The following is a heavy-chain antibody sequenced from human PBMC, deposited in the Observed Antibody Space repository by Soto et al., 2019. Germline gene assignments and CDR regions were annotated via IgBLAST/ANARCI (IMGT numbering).Heavy chain of an antibody. V-gene: IGHV1-46*03. J-gene: IGHJ4*01. CDR2: LIPSGGST. CDR3: ARGDVNYGY. Sequence: ASVKVSCKASGYTFTRYSMHWVRQAPGQGLEWMGILIPSGGSTSYAQKFQGRVTMTRDTSTSTVYMELSSLTSEDTAVYYCARGDVNYGYWGQGTLVTVSS. CDR1: GYTFTRYS.